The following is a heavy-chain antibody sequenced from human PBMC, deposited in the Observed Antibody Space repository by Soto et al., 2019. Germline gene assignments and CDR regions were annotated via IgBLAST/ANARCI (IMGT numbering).Heavy chain of an antibody. V-gene: IGHV3-23*01. CDR1: GFTFTSYA. CDR3: TKRSPSGTSYFDY. CDR2: IGTRTGDL. Sequence: PGGTLRLTCTASGFTFTSYAMTWVRQGPGKGLEWVSSIGTRTGDLLYADSVKGRFTISRDNSRNTLYLQMNSLRTEDTAIYYCTKRSPSGTSYFDYWAQGTLATASS. D-gene: IGHD1-26*01. J-gene: IGHJ4*02.